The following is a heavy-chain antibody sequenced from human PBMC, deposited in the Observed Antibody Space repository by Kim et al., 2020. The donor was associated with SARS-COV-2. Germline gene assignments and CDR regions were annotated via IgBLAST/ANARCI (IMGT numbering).Heavy chain of an antibody. CDR1: GYTFTSYG. CDR2: ISAYNGNT. J-gene: IGHJ2*01. V-gene: IGHV1-18*01. CDR3: ARDRAVHYGGNSDWYFDL. Sequence: ASVKVSCKASGYTFTSYGISWVRQAPGQGLEWMGWISAYNGNTNYAQKLQGRVTMTTDTSTSTAYMELRSLRSDDTAVYYCARDRAVHYGGNSDWYFDLWGRGTLVTVSS. D-gene: IGHD4-17*01.